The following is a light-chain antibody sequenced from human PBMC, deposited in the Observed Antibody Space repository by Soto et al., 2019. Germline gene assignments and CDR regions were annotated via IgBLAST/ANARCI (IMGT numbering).Light chain of an antibody. CDR3: QQYNSYAGT. J-gene: IGKJ1*01. CDR2: DAS. CDR1: QSISSW. V-gene: IGKV1-5*01. Sequence: DIQMTQSPSTLSASVGDRVTITGRASQSISSWLAWYQQKPGKAPKLLIYDASSLESGVPSRFSGSGSGTEFTLTISSLQPDDFATYYCQQYNSYAGTFGQGTKVDI.